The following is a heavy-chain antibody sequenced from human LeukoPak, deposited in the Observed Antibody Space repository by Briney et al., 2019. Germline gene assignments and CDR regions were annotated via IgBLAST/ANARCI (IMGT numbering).Heavy chain of an antibody. D-gene: IGHD6-19*01. J-gene: IGHJ4*02. Sequence: GGSLRLSCAAPGFTFSSYWMSWVRQAPGKGLEWVANIKQDGNEKYYVDSVKGRFTISRDNAKNSLYLQMNSLRADDTAVYYCARIVVAGFDYWGQGTLVTVSS. CDR3: ARIVVAGFDY. CDR1: GFTFSSYW. CDR2: IKQDGNEK. V-gene: IGHV3-7*04.